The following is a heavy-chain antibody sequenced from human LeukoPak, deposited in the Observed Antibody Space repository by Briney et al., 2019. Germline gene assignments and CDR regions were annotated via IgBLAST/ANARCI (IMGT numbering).Heavy chain of an antibody. CDR2: ISYDGSNK. Sequence: GRSLRLSCAASGFTFSSYGMHWVRQAPGKGLEWVAVISYDGSNKYYADSVKGRFTISRDNSKNTLYLQMNSLRAEDTAVYYCAKGRLGVTTPYYFDYWGQGTLVTVSS. CDR3: AKGRLGVTTPYYFDY. V-gene: IGHV3-30*18. CDR1: GFTFSSYG. D-gene: IGHD4-17*01. J-gene: IGHJ4*02.